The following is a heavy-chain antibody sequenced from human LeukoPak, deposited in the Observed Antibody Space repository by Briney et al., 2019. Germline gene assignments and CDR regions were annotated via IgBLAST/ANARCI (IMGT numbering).Heavy chain of an antibody. J-gene: IGHJ4*02. CDR1: GGSFSGYY. CDR3: ARIYFDWLLYGARYFDY. CDR2: INHSGST. D-gene: IGHD3-9*01. Sequence: PSETLSLTCAVYGGSFSGYYWSWIRQPPGKGLEWIGEINHSGSTNYNPSLKSRVTISVDTSKNQFSLKLSSVTAADTAVYYCARIYFDWLLYGARYFDYWGQGTLVTVSS. V-gene: IGHV4-34*01.